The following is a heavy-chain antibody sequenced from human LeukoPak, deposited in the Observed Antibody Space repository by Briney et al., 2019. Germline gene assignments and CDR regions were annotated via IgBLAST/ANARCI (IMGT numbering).Heavy chain of an antibody. J-gene: IGHJ3*01. CDR1: GASISSNSFY. Sequence: SETLSLTCTVSGASISSNSFYWGWIRQPPGKGLEWIGTIYYNGDTFYNPSLKSRVTMSVDTSASQFSLKLSSVTAADTAVYYCARRNTVVPDTVPLNAFDVWGQGAMVIVSS. D-gene: IGHD2-15*01. V-gene: IGHV4-39*01. CDR3: ARRNTVVPDTVPLNAFDV. CDR2: IYYNGDT.